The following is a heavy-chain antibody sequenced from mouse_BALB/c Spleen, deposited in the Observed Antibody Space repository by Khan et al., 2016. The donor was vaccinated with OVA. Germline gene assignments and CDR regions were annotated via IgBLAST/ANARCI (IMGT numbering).Heavy chain of an antibody. J-gene: IGHJ3*01. CDR1: GYTLTDYG. V-gene: IGHV9-3-1*01. CDR2: INTYTGEA. Sequence: LVESGPELKKPGETVKISCKASGYTLTDYGMNWVKQAPGKGLKWMGWINTYTGEATYADDFKGRFAFSLETSASTAYLQINNLKTEDTATYFCSRSNGNYGFAYWGQGTLVTVSA. D-gene: IGHD2-1*01. CDR3: SRSNGNYGFAY.